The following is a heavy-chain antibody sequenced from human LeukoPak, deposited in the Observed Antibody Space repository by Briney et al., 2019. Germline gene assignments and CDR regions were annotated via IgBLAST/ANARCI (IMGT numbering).Heavy chain of an antibody. CDR2: IYTSGST. V-gene: IGHV4-61*02. Sequence: SEALSLTCTVSGGSISSGSYYWTWIRQPAGKGLEWIGRIYTSGSTNYNPSLKSRVTISIDTSKNQFSLKLSSVTAADTAIYYCATYRNNRGDFDYWGQGTLVTVSS. CDR1: GGSISSGSYY. D-gene: IGHD3-16*01. J-gene: IGHJ4*02. CDR3: ATYRNNRGDFDY.